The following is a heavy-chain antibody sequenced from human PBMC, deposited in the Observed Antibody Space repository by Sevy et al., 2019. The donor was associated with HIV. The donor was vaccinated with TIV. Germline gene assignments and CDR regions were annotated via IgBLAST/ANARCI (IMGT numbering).Heavy chain of an antibody. J-gene: IGHJ4*02. CDR3: ATDRGYYGSGSYSPSFDY. Sequence: ASVKVSCKVSGYTLTELSMHWVRQAPGKGLEWMGGFDPEDGETIYAQKFQGRVTMTEDTSTDTAYMELSSLRSEDTAVYYCATDRGYYGSGSYSPSFDYWGQRTLVTVSS. CDR2: FDPEDGET. CDR1: GYTLTELS. D-gene: IGHD3-10*01. V-gene: IGHV1-24*01.